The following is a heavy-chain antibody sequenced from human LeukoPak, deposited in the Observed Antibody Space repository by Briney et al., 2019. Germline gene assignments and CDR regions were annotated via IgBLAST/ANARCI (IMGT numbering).Heavy chain of an antibody. CDR2: ISNTGSTI. CDR3: ASRGYFDWFYSDY. V-gene: IGHV3-48*01. D-gene: IGHD3-9*01. CDR1: GFTFSSYW. Sequence: GSLRLSCAASGFTFSSYWMSWVRQAPGKGLEWISFISNTGSTIYYADSVKGRFTISRDNAKNSLYLQMNSLRADDTAVYYCASRGYFDWFYSDYWGQGTLVTVSS. J-gene: IGHJ4*02.